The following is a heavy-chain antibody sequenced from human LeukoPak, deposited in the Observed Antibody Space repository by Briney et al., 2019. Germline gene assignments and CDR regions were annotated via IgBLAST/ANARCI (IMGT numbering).Heavy chain of an antibody. V-gene: IGHV3-23*01. CDR2: ISGSGGST. Sequence: PGGSPGLSCVASEFTFSSHAMNWVRQAPGKGLEWVSAISGSGGSTYYADSVKGRFTISRDNSKNTLYLQMNSLRAEDTAVYYCANLEHSGSYSGSVYFDYWGQGTLVTVSS. CDR3: ANLEHSGSYSGSVYFDY. D-gene: IGHD1-26*01. J-gene: IGHJ4*02. CDR1: EFTFSSHA.